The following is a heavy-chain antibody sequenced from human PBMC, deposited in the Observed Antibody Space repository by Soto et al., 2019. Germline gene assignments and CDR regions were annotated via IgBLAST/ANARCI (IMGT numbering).Heavy chain of an antibody. V-gene: IGHV1-8*01. D-gene: IGHD2-2*01. CDR2: MNPNSGNT. J-gene: IGHJ6*03. CDR1: GDAFTSYD. Sequence: ASVTVSCTASGDAFTSYDSNCVRQAPGQGLEWMGWMNPNSGNTGYAQKFQGRVTMTRNTSISTAYMELSSLRSEDTAVYYCARGRGDIVVVPAASHNRYYYYYYMDVWGKGTTVTVSS. CDR3: ARGRGDIVVVPAASHNRYYYYYYMDV.